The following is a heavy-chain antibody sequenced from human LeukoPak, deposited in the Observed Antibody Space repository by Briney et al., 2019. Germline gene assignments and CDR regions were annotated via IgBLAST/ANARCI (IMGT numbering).Heavy chain of an antibody. CDR3: ARVHREGIAVAGSDY. J-gene: IGHJ4*02. V-gene: IGHV1-2*02. CDR1: GYTFTGHY. CDR2: IHPNSGAT. Sequence: ASVKVSCKASGYTFTGHYMHWIRQARGQGLEWMGWIHPNSGATHYNQKLQGRVTMTSDTSIDTVYMELTSLIYDDTAVYYCARVHREGIAVAGSDYWGQGTLVTVSS. D-gene: IGHD6-19*01.